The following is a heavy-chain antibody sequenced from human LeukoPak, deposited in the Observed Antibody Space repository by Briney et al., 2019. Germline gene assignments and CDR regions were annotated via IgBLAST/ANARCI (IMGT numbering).Heavy chain of an antibody. D-gene: IGHD6-6*01. CDR2: ISSSGSTI. J-gene: IGHJ4*02. V-gene: IGHV3-48*03. CDR1: GLTFSSYE. Sequence: PGGSLRLSCTASGLTFSSYEMNWVRQAPGKGLEWVSYISSSGSTIYYADSVKGRFTISRDNAKNSLYLQMNSLRAEDTAVYYCARQQWGKKAARTVDYWGQGTLVTVSS. CDR3: ARQQWGKKAARTVDY.